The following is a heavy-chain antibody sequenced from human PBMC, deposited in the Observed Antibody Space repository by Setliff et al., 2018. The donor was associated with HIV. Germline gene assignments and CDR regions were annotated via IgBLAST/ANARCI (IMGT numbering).Heavy chain of an antibody. V-gene: IGHV4-61*02. CDR2: IYTSGST. CDR1: GGSISSGSYY. J-gene: IGHJ3*02. CDR3: ARRAGNDAFDI. D-gene: IGHD3-10*01. Sequence: PSETLSLTCTVSGGSISSGSYYWSWIRQPAGKGLEWIGRIYTSGSTNYNPSLTSRVTISVDTSKNQFSLRLSSVTAADTAVYYCARRAGNDAFDIWGQGTMVTVSS.